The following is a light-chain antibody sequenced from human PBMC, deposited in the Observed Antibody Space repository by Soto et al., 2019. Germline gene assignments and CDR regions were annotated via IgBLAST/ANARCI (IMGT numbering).Light chain of an antibody. CDR1: QSVRSS. J-gene: IGKJ1*01. CDR3: QQYNNWPPWT. CDR2: GAS. Sequence: EIVMTQSPATLSVSPGERATLSCMASQSVRSSLAWYQQIPGQAPRLLIYGASTRATGIPARFSGSGSGTDFTLTISSLQSEDFAVYYCQQYNNWPPWTFGQGTKVDI. V-gene: IGKV3-15*01.